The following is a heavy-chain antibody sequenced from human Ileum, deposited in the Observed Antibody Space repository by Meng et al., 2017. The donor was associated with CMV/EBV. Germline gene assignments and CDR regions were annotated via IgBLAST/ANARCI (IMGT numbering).Heavy chain of an antibody. V-gene: IGHV4-30-4*08. CDR3: VRQVVAASFDY. D-gene: IGHD2-15*01. J-gene: IGHJ4*02. CDR1: GGSSTIGNYS. CDR2: IYYSGSP. Sequence: GPGLVKPSPPLPPTCTASGGSSTIGNYSWSWIRQPPGRGLEWIGYIYYSGSPYYKPSLKSRVTISLDTSKNQFSLNLRSVTATDSAVYYCVRQVVAASFDYWGQGALVTVSS.